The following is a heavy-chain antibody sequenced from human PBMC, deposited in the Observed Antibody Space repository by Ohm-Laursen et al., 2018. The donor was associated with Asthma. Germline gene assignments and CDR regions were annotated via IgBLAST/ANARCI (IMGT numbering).Heavy chain of an antibody. J-gene: IGHJ4*02. Sequence: SLRLSCAAFGFTFSDYFMHWVRQGPGEGLVWISHIFPHGRHTNYADSVKGRFTISRDDAQNTLYLQMNSLRAGDTAVYYCARGSLEGLQWGQGTLVTVSS. CDR1: GFTFSDYF. V-gene: IGHV3-74*01. D-gene: IGHD5-24*01. CDR2: IFPHGRHT. CDR3: ARGSLEGLQ.